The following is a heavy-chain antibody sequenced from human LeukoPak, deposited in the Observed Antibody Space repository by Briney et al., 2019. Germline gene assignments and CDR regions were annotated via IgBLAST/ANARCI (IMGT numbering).Heavy chain of an antibody. V-gene: IGHV3-64*01. CDR1: GFTFSSYA. J-gene: IGHJ4*02. CDR2: VSSNGGST. D-gene: IGHD1-26*01. CDR3: ARGGGATTGLDY. Sequence: GGSLRLSCEASGFTFSSYAVHWVRQAPGKGLEYVSTVSSNGGSTYYGNSVKGRFTISRDNSKNTVYLQMGSLRAEDMAVYYCARGGGATTGLDYWGQGTLVTVSS.